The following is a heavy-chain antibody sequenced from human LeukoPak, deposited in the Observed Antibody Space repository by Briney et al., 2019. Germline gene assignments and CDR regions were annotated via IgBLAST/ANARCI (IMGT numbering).Heavy chain of an antibody. CDR2: INTNTGNP. J-gene: IGHJ3*02. V-gene: IGHV7-4-1*02. CDR1: GYTFTSYA. D-gene: IGHD2-21*02. Sequence: ASVKVSCKASGYTFTSYAMNWVRQAPGQGLEWMGWINTNTGNPTYAQGFTGRFVFSLDTSVGTAYLQISSLKAEDTAVYYCAESYCGGDCYLNAFDIWGQGTMVTVSS. CDR3: AESYCGGDCYLNAFDI.